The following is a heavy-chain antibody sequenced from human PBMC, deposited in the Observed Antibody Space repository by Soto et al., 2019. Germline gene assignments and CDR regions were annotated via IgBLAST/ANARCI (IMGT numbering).Heavy chain of an antibody. J-gene: IGHJ4*02. CDR2: VSGSGGST. CDR1: GFTFSSYA. CDR3: YCSGGSCYLDY. Sequence: EVQLLESGGGLVQPGGSLRLSCAASGFTFSSYAMSWVRQAPGKGLEWVSAVSGSGGSTYYADSVKGRFTISRDNSKNTLYLQMNSLRAEDTAVYYCYCSGGSCYLDYWGQGTLVTVSA. D-gene: IGHD2-15*01. V-gene: IGHV3-23*01.